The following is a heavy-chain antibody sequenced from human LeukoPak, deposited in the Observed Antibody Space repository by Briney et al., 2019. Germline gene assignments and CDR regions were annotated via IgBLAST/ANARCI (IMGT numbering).Heavy chain of an antibody. CDR3: ARQTAMGRSGDY. V-gene: IGHV5-51*01. J-gene: IGHJ4*02. CDR1: GYSCTSYW. CDR2: IDPSDSDI. D-gene: IGHD7-27*01. Sequence: GESLEISCKASGYSCTSYWIGWVRQMPGKGLEWMGVIDPSDSDIRYTPSFQGQVTISADKFLSTAYLQWNSLKASDTAIYYCARQTAMGRSGDYWGQGTLVTVSS.